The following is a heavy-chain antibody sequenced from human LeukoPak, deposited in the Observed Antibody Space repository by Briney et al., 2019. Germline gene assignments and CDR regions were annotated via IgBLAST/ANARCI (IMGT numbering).Heavy chain of an antibody. CDR1: GDSINGYY. Sequence: RPSETLSLTCTVSGDSINGYYWAWLRQPAGKSLEWIGRVYTNGHTDYNPSLNSRVTISVDTSRNQFSLKLTSVTAADTAVYYCAGSARETPGSGYSFDSWGRGTLVTVSS. D-gene: IGHD2-15*01. V-gene: IGHV4-4*07. CDR3: AGSARETPGSGYSFDS. CDR2: VYTNGHT. J-gene: IGHJ4*02.